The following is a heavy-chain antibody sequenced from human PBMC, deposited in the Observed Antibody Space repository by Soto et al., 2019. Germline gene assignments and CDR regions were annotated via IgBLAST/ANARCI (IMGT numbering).Heavy chain of an antibody. CDR3: ANGSGGRTWFAL. V-gene: IGHV3-23*01. J-gene: IGHJ5*02. D-gene: IGHD1-26*01. CDR1: GCPIRNYG. CDR2: ISGSGGST. Sequence: VGSRSVPSAASGCPIRNYGVSWVRRAPGKGLEWVSAISGSGGSTYYADSVKGRFTISRDNSKNTLYLQMNSLRAEDTAVYYCANGSGGRTWFALWRQGTLVTVSS.